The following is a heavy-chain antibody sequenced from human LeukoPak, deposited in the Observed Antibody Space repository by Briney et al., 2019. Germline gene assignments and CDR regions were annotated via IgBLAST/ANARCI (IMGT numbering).Heavy chain of an antibody. CDR1: GGSISGYF. CDR2: ISYSGST. CDR3: ARGSWYFDL. J-gene: IGHJ2*01. Sequence: SETLSLTCTVSGGSISGYFWTWIRQPPGKGLEWIGCISYSGSTNYNPSLKSRVTISVDTSKNQFTLKLSSVTAADTAVYYCARGSWYFDLWGRGTLVSVAS. V-gene: IGHV4-59*01.